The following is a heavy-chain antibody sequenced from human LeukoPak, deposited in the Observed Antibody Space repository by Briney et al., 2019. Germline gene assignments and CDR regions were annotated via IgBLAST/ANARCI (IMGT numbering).Heavy chain of an antibody. J-gene: IGHJ4*02. D-gene: IGHD2-2*02. Sequence: GGSLRLSCAASGFTFSTYAMTWVRQAPGKGLEWVSIISGSGGSTYYADSVKGRFTISRDKSKNTLYLQMNSLRAEDTAVYYCAKVGYCSSANCYNYFDYWCQGTPVTVSS. CDR2: ISGSGGST. V-gene: IGHV3-23*01. CDR1: GFTFSTYA. CDR3: AKVGYCSSANCYNYFDY.